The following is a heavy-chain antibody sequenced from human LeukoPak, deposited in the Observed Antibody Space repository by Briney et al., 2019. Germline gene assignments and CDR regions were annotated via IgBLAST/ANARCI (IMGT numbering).Heavy chain of an antibody. CDR1: GGSISSGGYY. J-gene: IGHJ5*02. CDR3: AESIPRGNWKLRVGNWFAP. CDR2: IYYSGST. V-gene: IGHV4-31*03. D-gene: IGHD1-20*01. Sequence: PSQTLSLTCTVSGGSISSGGYYWSWIRQHPGKGLEWIGYIYYSGSTYYNPSLKSRVTISVDTSKNQFSLKLSSVTAADTAVYYCAESIPRGNWKLRVGNWFAPGGQETLVTVSS.